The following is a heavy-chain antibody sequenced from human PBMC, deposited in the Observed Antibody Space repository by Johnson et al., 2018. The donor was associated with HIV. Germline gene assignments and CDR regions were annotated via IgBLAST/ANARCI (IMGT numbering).Heavy chain of an antibody. D-gene: IGHD1-26*01. CDR1: GFTFSSYA. V-gene: IGHV3-30-3*01. CDR2: ISYDGSNK. Sequence: QVQLVESGGGVVQPGRSLRLSCAASGFTFSSYAMHWVRQAPGKGLEWVAVISYDGSNKYYADSVKGRFTISRDNSKNTLYLQMNSLRAEDTAGYYCARQYRNSGSRTGAFDIWGQGTMVTVSS. J-gene: IGHJ3*02. CDR3: ARQYRNSGSRTGAFDI.